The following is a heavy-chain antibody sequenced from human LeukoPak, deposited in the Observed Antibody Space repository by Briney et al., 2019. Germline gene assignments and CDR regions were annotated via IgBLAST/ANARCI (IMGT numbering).Heavy chain of an antibody. J-gene: IGHJ4*02. Sequence: GASVKVSCKASGGTFSSYAISWVRQAPGQGLEWMGRIIPILGIANYAQKFQGRVTITADKSTSTAYMELSSLRSEDTAVYYCARDTTTYSSGWYYFDYWGQGTLVTVSS. D-gene: IGHD6-19*01. V-gene: IGHV1-69*04. CDR2: IIPILGIA. CDR3: ARDTTTYSSGWYYFDY. CDR1: GGTFSSYA.